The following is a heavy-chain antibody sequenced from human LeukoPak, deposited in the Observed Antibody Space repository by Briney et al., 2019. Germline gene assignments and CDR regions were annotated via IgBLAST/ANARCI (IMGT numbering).Heavy chain of an antibody. CDR2: ISGSGDST. J-gene: IGHJ4*02. Sequence: GGSLRLSCAASGFTFSTYAVTWVRQAPGKGLEWVATISGSGDSTYYADSVKGRFTISRDNSKDTLYLQMSSVRVDDTAVYYCARDRGRYYDSRGFYWGYYFDCWGQGILVTVST. CDR3: ARDRGRYYDSRGFYWGYYFDC. CDR1: GFTFSTYA. D-gene: IGHD3-22*01. V-gene: IGHV3-23*01.